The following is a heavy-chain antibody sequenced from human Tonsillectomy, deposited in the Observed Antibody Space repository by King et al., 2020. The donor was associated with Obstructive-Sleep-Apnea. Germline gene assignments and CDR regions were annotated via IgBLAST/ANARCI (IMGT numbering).Heavy chain of an antibody. CDR3: AKMREATRKTRDYYYGMDV. V-gene: IGHV3-23*04. J-gene: IGHJ6*02. CDR2: ISGSGGST. Sequence: VQLVESGGGLVQPGGSLRLSCAASGFTFSSYAMSWVRQAPGKGLEWVSAISGSGGSTYYADSVKGRFTISRDNSKNTLYLQMNSLRAEDTAVYYCAKMREATRKTRDYYYGMDVWGQGTTVTVSS. CDR1: GFTFSSYA. D-gene: IGHD1/OR15-1a*01.